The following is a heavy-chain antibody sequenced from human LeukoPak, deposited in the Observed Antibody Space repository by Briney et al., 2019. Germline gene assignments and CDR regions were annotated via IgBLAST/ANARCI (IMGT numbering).Heavy chain of an antibody. CDR2: ISSSGSTI. CDR1: GFTFRSCE. J-gene: IGHJ4*02. CDR3: ASLPLWFGEYY. D-gene: IGHD3-10*01. Sequence: PGGSLRLSCAASGFTFRSCEMNWVRQAPGKGLEWVSYISSSGSTIYYADSVKGRFTISRDNAKNSLYLQMNSLRAEDTAVYYCASLPLWFGEYYWGQGTLVTVSS. V-gene: IGHV3-48*03.